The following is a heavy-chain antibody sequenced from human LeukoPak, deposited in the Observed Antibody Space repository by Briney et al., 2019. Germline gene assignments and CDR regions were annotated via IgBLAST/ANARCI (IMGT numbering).Heavy chain of an antibody. J-gene: IGHJ6*03. D-gene: IGHD1-26*01. CDR1: GGSISSYY. V-gene: IGHV4-4*09. Sequence: SETLSLTCTVSGGSISSYYWSWIRQPPGKGLEWIGYIYTSGSTNYNPSPKSRVTISVDTSKNQFSLKLSSVTAADTAVYYCAKGGYYYYYYMDVWGKGTTVTVSS. CDR2: IYTSGST. CDR3: AKGGYYYYYYMDV.